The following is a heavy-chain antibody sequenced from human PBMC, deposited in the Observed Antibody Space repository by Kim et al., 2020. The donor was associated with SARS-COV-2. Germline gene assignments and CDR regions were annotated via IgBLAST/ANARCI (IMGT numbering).Heavy chain of an antibody. CDR1: GFTLSNNW. V-gene: IGHV3-15*01. Sequence: GGSLRLSCAASGFTLSNNWMSWVRQAPGRGLEWVGRIKSKSDGGTIEYAAPVKGRFTISRDDSKNTLYLQMNSLKTEDTAVYYCTSYAFWSGFYFGCSYYWGQGTLVTVSS. D-gene: IGHD3-3*01. CDR3: TSYAFWSGFYFGCSYY. CDR2: IKSKSDGGTI. J-gene: IGHJ4*02.